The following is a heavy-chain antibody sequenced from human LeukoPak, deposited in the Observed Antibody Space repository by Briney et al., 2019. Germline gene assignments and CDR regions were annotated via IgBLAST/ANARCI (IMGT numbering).Heavy chain of an antibody. CDR2: IYYSGST. CDR1: GGSISSSIYY. Sequence: PSETLSLTCTVSGGSISSSIYYWGWIRQPPGKGLEWIGSIYYSGSTYYNPSLKSRVTISVDTSKNQFSLKLSSVTAADTAVYYCARDGTTYGSGSYDYWGQGTLITVSS. D-gene: IGHD3-10*01. J-gene: IGHJ4*02. CDR3: ARDGTTYGSGSYDY. V-gene: IGHV4-39*07.